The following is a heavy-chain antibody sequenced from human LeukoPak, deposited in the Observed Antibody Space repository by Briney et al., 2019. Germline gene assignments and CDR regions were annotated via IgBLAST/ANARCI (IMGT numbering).Heavy chain of an antibody. CDR1: GGTFSSYA. J-gene: IGHJ4*02. Sequence: GSSVKVSCKASGGTFSSYAISWVRQAPGQGLAWMGRIIPILGIANYAQKFQGRVTITADKSTSTAYMELSSLRSEDTAVYYCARGLTAHHGGTYWGQGTLVTVSS. V-gene: IGHV1-69*04. CDR2: IIPILGIA. CDR3: ARGLTAHHGGTY. D-gene: IGHD3-16*01.